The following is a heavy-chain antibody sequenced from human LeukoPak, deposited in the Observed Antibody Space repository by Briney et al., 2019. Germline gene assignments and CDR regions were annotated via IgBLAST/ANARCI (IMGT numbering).Heavy chain of an antibody. CDR1: GGTFSSYA. CDR3: ASSGLGPGFDY. Sequence: ASVKVSCKASGGTFSSYAISWVRQAPGQGLEWMGGIIRIFGTANYAQKFQGRVTITADESTSTAYMELSSLRSEDTAVYYCASSGLGPGFDYWGQGTLVTVSS. D-gene: IGHD5-12*01. V-gene: IGHV1-69*13. J-gene: IGHJ4*02. CDR2: IIRIFGTA.